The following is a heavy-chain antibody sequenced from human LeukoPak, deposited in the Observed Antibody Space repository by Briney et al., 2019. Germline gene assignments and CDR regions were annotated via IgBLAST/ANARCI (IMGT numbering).Heavy chain of an antibody. J-gene: IGHJ4*02. D-gene: IGHD3-22*01. CDR1: GGSISSCY. CDR2: IYYSGST. Sequence: SETLSLTCTVSGGSISSCYWSWIRQPPGKGLEWIGYIYYSGSTNYNPSLKSRVTISVDTSKNQFSLKLSSVTAADTAVYYCAREPMYYYDSSGYYPSRKYYFDYRGQGTLVTVSS. V-gene: IGHV4-59*01. CDR3: AREPMYYYDSSGYYPSRKYYFDY.